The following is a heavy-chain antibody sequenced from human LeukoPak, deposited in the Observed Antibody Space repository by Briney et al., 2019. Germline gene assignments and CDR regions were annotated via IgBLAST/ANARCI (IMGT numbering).Heavy chain of an antibody. D-gene: IGHD3-16*01. CDR2: IYTSGST. Sequence: SQTLSLTCTVSGGSISSGGYYWSWIRQPAGKGLEWIGRIYTSGSTNYNPSLKSRVTISVDTSKNQFSLKLSSVTAADTAVYYCARRGGYLAGDAFDIWGQGTMVTVSS. J-gene: IGHJ3*02. CDR3: ARRGGYLAGDAFDI. CDR1: GGSISSGGYY. V-gene: IGHV4-61*02.